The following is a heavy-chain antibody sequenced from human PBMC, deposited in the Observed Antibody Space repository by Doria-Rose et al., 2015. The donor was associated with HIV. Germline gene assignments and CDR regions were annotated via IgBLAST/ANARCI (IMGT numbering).Heavy chain of an antibody. J-gene: IGHJ4*02. V-gene: IGHV2-26*01. Sequence: EPGPVLVKPTETLTLTCTVSGVSLSSPGMGVSWIRQPPGKALEWLANIFSDDERSYKTSLKSRLTISRGTSKSQVVLTMTDMDPVGTATYYCARIKSSRWYHKYYLDFWGQGTLVIVSA. CDR3: ARIKSSRWYHKYYLDF. CDR2: IFSDDER. CDR1: GVSLSSPGMG. D-gene: IGHD6-13*01.